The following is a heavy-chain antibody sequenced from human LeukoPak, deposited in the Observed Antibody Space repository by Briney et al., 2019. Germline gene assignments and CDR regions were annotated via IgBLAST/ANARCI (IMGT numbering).Heavy chain of an antibody. CDR3: ARDRGGGKPFDY. D-gene: IGHD3-16*01. CDR1: GFTFNSYE. Sequence: GGSLGLSCAASGFTFNSYEMNWVRRAPGRGLEWVSYISGGGETTYYADSVKGRFTIFRDNTKNSLFLQMNSLRAEDTAVYYCARDRGGGKPFDYWGQGTLVTVSS. CDR2: ISGGGETT. V-gene: IGHV3-48*03. J-gene: IGHJ4*02.